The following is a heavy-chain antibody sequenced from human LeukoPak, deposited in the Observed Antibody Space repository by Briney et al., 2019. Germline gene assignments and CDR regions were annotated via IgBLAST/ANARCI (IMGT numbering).Heavy chain of an antibody. J-gene: IGHJ3*02. CDR3: ARVVTYYYDSSGQAGAFDI. CDR2: IYYSGST. D-gene: IGHD3-22*01. V-gene: IGHV4-39*07. CDR1: GGSISSSSYY. Sequence: PSETLSLTCTVSGGSISSSSYYWGWIRQPPGKGLEWIGSIYYSGSTYYNPSLKSRVTISVDTSKNQFSLKLSSVTAADTAVYYCARVVTYYYDSSGQAGAFDIWGQGTMVTVSS.